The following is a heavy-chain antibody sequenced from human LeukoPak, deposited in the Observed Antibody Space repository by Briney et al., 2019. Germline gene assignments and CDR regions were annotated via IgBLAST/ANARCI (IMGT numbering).Heavy chain of an antibody. Sequence: GGSLRLSCAASGFTLGSYTMNWVRQAPGKGLEWASYISSSSSTIQYADSVKGRFTISRDNAENSLYLQMNSLGVEDTAVYYCARAVISIFDNWGQGTLVTVSS. CDR2: ISSSSSTI. CDR1: GFTLGSYT. J-gene: IGHJ4*02. CDR3: ARAVISIFDN. V-gene: IGHV3-48*01. D-gene: IGHD3-3*02.